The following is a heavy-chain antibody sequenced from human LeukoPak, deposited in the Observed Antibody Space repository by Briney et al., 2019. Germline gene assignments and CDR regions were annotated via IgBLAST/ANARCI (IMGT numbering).Heavy chain of an antibody. D-gene: IGHD6-13*01. CDR2: ISSSSSYI. J-gene: IGHJ4*02. CDR1: GITFSTYT. CDR3: ARDKRGIAAAGTLDY. Sequence: PGGSLRLSCAASGITFSTYTMNWVRQAPGKGLEWVSSISSSSSYIYYADSVKGRFTISRDNAKNSLYLQMNSLRAEDTAVYYCARDKRGIAAAGTLDYWGQGTLVTVSS. V-gene: IGHV3-21*01.